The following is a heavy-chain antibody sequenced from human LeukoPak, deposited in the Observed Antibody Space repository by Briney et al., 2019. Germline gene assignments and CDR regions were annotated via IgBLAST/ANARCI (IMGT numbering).Heavy chain of an antibody. CDR2: GNSDGSST. Sequence: GGSLRLCCAASGFSFSSHWMHWVRQAPGKGMGWVSRGNSDGSSTSYADSAKGRFTISRDNAKNTLYLQMNSLRAEDTAVYYCARGPPYGSGSYYPGDYWGQGTLVTVSS. D-gene: IGHD3-10*01. J-gene: IGHJ4*02. CDR3: ARGPPYGSGSYYPGDY. CDR1: GFSFSSHW. V-gene: IGHV3-74*01.